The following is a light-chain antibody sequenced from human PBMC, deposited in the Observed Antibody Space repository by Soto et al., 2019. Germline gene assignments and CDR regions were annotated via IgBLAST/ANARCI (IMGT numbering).Light chain of an antibody. Sequence: SYELTKPPSVSVSPGQTASITCSGDKLGDKYACWYQQKPGQSPVLVIYQDSKRPSGIPERFSGSNSGNTATLTISGTQAMDEADYYCQAWDSSTRVFGGGTKLTVL. V-gene: IGLV3-1*01. CDR2: QDS. J-gene: IGLJ2*01. CDR3: QAWDSSTRV. CDR1: KLGDKY.